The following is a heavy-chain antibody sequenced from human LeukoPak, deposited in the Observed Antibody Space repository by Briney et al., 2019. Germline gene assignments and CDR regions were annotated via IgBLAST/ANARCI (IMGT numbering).Heavy chain of an antibody. J-gene: IGHJ4*02. V-gene: IGHV4-61*02. Sequence: PSETLSLTCTVSGGSISSGRYYWSWIRQPAGKEREWIGRIYTSGSTNYNPSLKSRVNISVDTSNNQFSLKLSSVPAADTAVYYCARDSGSYYGVDYWGQGTLVTVSS. CDR3: ARDSGSYYGVDY. D-gene: IGHD1-26*01. CDR2: IYTSGST. CDR1: GGSISSGRYY.